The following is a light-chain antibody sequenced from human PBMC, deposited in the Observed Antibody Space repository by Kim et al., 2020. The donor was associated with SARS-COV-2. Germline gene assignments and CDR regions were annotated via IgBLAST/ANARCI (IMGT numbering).Light chain of an antibody. Sequence: LSPGERATLACRASQSVGSSYVAWYQQRPGQAPRLLIYGASSRATGIPDRFSGSGSGTDFTLTISRLEPEDFAVYYCQQYGSSLYTFGQGTKLEI. V-gene: IGKV3-20*01. CDR2: GAS. J-gene: IGKJ2*01. CDR3: QQYGSSLYT. CDR1: QSVGSSY.